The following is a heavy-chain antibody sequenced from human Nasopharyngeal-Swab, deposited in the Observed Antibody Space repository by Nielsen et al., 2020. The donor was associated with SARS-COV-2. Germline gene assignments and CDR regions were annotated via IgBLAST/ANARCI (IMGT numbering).Heavy chain of an antibody. V-gene: IGHV1-3*01. J-gene: IGHJ4*02. Sequence: WVRQAPGQRLEWMGWINAGNGNTKYSQKFQGRVTITRDTSASTAYMELSSLRSEDTAVYYCARGQGKIGCVVGGGNLFDYWGQGTLVTVSS. D-gene: IGHD4-23*01. CDR2: INAGNGNT. CDR3: ARGQGKIGCVVGGGNLFDY.